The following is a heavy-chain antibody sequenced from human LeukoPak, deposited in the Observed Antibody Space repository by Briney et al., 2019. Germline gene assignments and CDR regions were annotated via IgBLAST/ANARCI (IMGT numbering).Heavy chain of an antibody. J-gene: IGHJ4*02. D-gene: IGHD1-1*01. CDR2: MDPTGSQK. V-gene: IGHV3-7*01. CDR3: AIWTSGNY. Sequence: GGSLRLSCADSQFTFNGSWVNWVRQAPGKGLEWVANMDPTGSQKRYVDSVKGRFTISKDNPGASLYLDMHSLRAEDTAIYYCAIWTSGNYWGQGTLVTVSS. CDR1: QFTFNGSW.